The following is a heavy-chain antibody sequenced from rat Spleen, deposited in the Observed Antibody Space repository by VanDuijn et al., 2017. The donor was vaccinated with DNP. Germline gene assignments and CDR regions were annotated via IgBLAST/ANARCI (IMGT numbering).Heavy chain of an antibody. CDR3: ARGSGTYYWYFDF. CDR1: GFTFSDYN. CDR2: ISYDGGST. J-gene: IGHJ1*01. Sequence: EVQLVESGGGLVQPERSLKLSCTASGFTFSDYNMAWVRQAPTKGLEWVAYISYDGGSTNYGDSVKGRFTISRDIAKSTLYLQMNSLRSEDTATYYCARGSGTYYWYFDFWGPGTMVTVSS. D-gene: IGHD5-1*01. V-gene: IGHV5-7*01.